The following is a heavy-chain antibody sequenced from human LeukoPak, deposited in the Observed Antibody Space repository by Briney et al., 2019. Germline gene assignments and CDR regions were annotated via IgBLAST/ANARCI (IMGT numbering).Heavy chain of an antibody. D-gene: IGHD2-21*02. J-gene: IGHJ6*02. CDR3: SRDHLAYCGGDCGNGMDV. CDR2: IGGSGSFI. V-gene: IGHV3-21*01. Sequence: PGGSLRLSCAGSGFTFSTYSIKWVRQAPGKGLEWVSHIGGSGSFIYYADSVKGRFTISRDNAKNSLYLQMNSLRAEDTAVYYCSRDHLAYCGGDCGNGMDVWGQGTTVTISS. CDR1: GFTFSTYS.